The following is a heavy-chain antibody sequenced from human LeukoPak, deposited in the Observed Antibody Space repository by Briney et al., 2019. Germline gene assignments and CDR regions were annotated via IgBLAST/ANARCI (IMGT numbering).Heavy chain of an antibody. CDR2: ITDSGGNT. D-gene: IGHD3-3*01. CDR1: GFTFSSYG. V-gene: IGHV3-23*01. Sequence: GRSLRLSCAASGFTFSSYGMHWVRQVPGKGLEWVSAITDSGGNTYYADSVKGRFTISRDNSKNTLFLQMNSLRADDTAVYYCAKDFDFWSGYHYFDYWGQGTLVTVTS. CDR3: AKDFDFWSGYHYFDY. J-gene: IGHJ4*02.